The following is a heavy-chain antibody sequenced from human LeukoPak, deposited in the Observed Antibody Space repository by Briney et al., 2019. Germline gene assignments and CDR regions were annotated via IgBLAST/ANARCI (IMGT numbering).Heavy chain of an antibody. CDR2: IHTSGSN. CDR1: GGSSSSYD. CDR3: VRTGQTSSWVYFNY. V-gene: IGHV4-4*09. J-gene: IGHJ4*02. Sequence: AETLSLTCTVSGGSSSSYDWTWIRQPPGKGLEWIGDIHTSGSNNYNASLKSRLITSVDTSKNHFSLRLTSVTAAETAVYYCVRTGQTSSWVYFNYWGQGTVVTVSS. D-gene: IGHD1-26*01.